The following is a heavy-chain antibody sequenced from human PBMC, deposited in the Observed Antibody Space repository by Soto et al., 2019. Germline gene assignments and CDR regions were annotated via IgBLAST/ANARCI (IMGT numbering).Heavy chain of an antibody. V-gene: IGHV3-23*01. CDR1: GFTFSSYA. J-gene: IGHJ6*03. Sequence: EVQLLESGGGLVQPGGSLRLSCAASGFTFSSYAMSWVRQAPGKGLERVSAISGSGGSTYYADSVKGRFTISRDNSKNTLYLQMNSLRAEDKAVYYCEKFVGGHVYYCSMDVWGKGTTVTVSS. CDR2: ISGSGGST. D-gene: IGHD2-15*01. CDR3: EKFVGGHVYYCSMDV.